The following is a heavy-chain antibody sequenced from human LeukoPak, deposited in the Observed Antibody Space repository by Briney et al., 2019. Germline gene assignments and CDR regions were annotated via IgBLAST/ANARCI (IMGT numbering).Heavy chain of an antibody. J-gene: IGHJ4*02. V-gene: IGHV4-34*01. CDR3: ARGMLYYDSSGSYY. CDR2: INHSGST. D-gene: IGHD3-22*01. CDR1: GGSFSGYY. Sequence: SETLSLTCAVYGGSFSGYYWSWIRQPPGKGLEWIGEINHSGSTNYNPSLKSRVTISVDTSKNQFSLKLSSVTAADTAVYYCARGMLYYDSSGSYYWGQGTLVTVSS.